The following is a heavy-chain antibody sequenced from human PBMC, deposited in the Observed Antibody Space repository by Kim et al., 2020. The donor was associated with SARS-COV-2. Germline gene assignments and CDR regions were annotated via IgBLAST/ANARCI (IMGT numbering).Heavy chain of an antibody. Sequence: GGSLRLSCAASGFTVSSNYMSWVRRAPGKGLEWVSVIYSGGSTYYADSVKGRFTISRDNSKNTLYLQMNSLRAEDTAVYYCARVGRITMVRGVVDYWGQGTLVTVSS. CDR2: IYSGGST. CDR3: ARVGRITMVRGVVDY. CDR1: GFTVSSNY. D-gene: IGHD3-10*01. J-gene: IGHJ4*02. V-gene: IGHV3-66*02.